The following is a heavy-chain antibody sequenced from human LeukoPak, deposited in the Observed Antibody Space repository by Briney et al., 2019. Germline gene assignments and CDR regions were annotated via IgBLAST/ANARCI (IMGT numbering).Heavy chain of an antibody. V-gene: IGHV3-11*01. J-gene: IGHJ5*02. D-gene: IGHD3-10*01. CDR2: ISSSGSTI. CDR3: ARRFGVRGVIRFDP. Sequence: LSLTCTVSGVSISGNYWSWIRQAPGKGLEWVSYISSSGSTIYYADSVKGRFTISRDNAKNSLYLQMNSLRAEDTAVYYCARRFGVRGVIRFDPWGQGTLVTVSS. CDR1: GVSISGNY.